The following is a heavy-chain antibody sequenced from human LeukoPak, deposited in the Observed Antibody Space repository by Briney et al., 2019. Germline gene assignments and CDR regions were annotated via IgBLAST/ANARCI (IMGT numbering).Heavy chain of an antibody. CDR1: GDSINSLDL. Sequence: SGTLSLTCTVSGDSINSLDLWSWVRQPPGKGLEWIGEMYLSGTTHSNPSVKSRVTISVDTSKNQFSLKLSSVTAADTAVYYCARGPSYDYVWGSYRYTRYFDYWGQGTLVTVSS. V-gene: IGHV4-4*02. CDR3: ARGPSYDYVWGSYRYTRYFDY. CDR2: MYLSGTT. D-gene: IGHD3-16*02. J-gene: IGHJ4*02.